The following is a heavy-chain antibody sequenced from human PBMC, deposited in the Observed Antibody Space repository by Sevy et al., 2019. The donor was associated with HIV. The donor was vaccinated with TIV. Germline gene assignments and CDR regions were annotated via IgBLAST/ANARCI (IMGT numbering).Heavy chain of an antibody. D-gene: IGHD6-13*01. J-gene: IGHJ6*03. Sequence: SETLSLTCTVSGGSVSSGSYYWSWIRQPPGKGLEWIGYIYYSGSTNYNPSLKSRVTISVDTSKNQFSLKLSSVTAADTAVYYCVREPGIAEAGGDYYYYMDVWGKGTTVTVSS. CDR1: GGSVSSGSYY. CDR3: VREPGIAEAGGDYYYYMDV. V-gene: IGHV4-61*01. CDR2: IYYSGST.